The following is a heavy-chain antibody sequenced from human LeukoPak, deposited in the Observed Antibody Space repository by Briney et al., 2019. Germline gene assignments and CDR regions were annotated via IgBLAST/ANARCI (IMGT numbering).Heavy chain of an antibody. CDR2: IYSGGGT. Sequence: GGSLRLSCAASGFTVNSNYMSWVPHAPGKGLEWVSDIYSGGGTFYADSLKGRFTISRDNSKNTLYLQMNSLRAEDTAVYYCARDSSGPGYWGQGTLVTVSS. CDR3: ARDSSGPGY. V-gene: IGHV3-53*01. J-gene: IGHJ4*02. D-gene: IGHD6-19*01. CDR1: GFTVNSNY.